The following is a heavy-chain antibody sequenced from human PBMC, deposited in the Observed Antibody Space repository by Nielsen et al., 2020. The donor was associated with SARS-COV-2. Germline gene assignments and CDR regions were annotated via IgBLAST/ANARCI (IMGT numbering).Heavy chain of an antibody. CDR3: AREGRITIFGVVHYYFDY. V-gene: IGHV3-48*02. J-gene: IGHJ4*02. Sequence: WIRQPPGKGLEWVSSISSSSSTIYYADSVKGRFTISRDNAKNSLYLQMNSLRDEDTAVYYCAREGRITIFGVVHYYFDYWGQGTLVTVSS. CDR2: ISSSSSTI. D-gene: IGHD3-3*01.